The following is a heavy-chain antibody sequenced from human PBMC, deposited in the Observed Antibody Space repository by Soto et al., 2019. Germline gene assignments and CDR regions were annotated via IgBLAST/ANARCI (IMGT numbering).Heavy chain of an antibody. D-gene: IGHD3-10*01. CDR3: ARKRSTMVRGVTHYYYYGMDV. CDR1: GGTFSSYA. Sequence: SVKVSCKASGGTFSSYAISWVRQAPVQGLEWMGGIIPIFGTANYAQKFQGRVTITADESTSTAYMELSSLRSEDTAVYYCARKRSTMVRGVTHYYYYGMDVWGQGTTVTVSS. J-gene: IGHJ6*02. V-gene: IGHV1-69*01. CDR2: IIPIFGTA.